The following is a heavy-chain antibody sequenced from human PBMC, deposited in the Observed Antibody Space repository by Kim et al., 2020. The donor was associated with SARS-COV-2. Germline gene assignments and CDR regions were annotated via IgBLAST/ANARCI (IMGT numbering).Heavy chain of an antibody. Sequence: GGSLRLSCAASGFTFSSYSMNWVRQAPGKGLEWVSSISSSSSYIYYADSVKGRFTISRDNAKNSLYLQMNSLRAEDTAVYYCAREGDYDILTGYSPPIDYWGQGTLVTVSS. CDR3: AREGDYDILTGYSPPIDY. J-gene: IGHJ4*02. V-gene: IGHV3-21*01. CDR2: ISSSSSYI. CDR1: GFTFSSYS. D-gene: IGHD3-9*01.